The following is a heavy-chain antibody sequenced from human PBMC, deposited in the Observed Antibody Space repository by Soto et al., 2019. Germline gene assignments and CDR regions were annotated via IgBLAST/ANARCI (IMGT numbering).Heavy chain of an antibody. D-gene: IGHD1-1*01. Sequence: QVQLQESGPGLVKPSETLSLTCTVSGGSISSYHSSWIRQSPGKGLEWIGYTSNSAPTIYNPSLKSRVTISADTSKNQFSLRLSSVTAADTAVYFCARQFRDVYNAVEYWGQGALVTVSS. J-gene: IGHJ4*02. CDR1: GGSISSYH. CDR3: ARQFRDVYNAVEY. CDR2: TSNSAPT. V-gene: IGHV4-59*08.